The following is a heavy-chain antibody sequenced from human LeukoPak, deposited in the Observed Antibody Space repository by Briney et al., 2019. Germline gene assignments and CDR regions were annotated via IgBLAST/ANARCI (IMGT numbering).Heavy chain of an antibody. J-gene: IGHJ4*02. D-gene: IGHD2-21*01. CDR1: GFTFSSYS. CDR3: AKGADKIACFDY. V-gene: IGHV3-23*01. Sequence: GGSLRLSCAASGFTFSSYSMNWVRQAPGKGLEWVSSMSGSGGSTYYADSVKGRFTISRDKSKNTLCLQMDSLRAEDTAVYFCAKGADKIACFDYWGQGTLVTVSS. CDR2: MSGSGGST.